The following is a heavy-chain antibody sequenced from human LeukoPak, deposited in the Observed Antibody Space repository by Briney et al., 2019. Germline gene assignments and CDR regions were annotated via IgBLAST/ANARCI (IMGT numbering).Heavy chain of an antibody. Sequence: SETLSLTCTVSGGSISSGGYSWSWIRQHPGKGLEWIGYIYYSGSTYYNPSLKSRVTISVDTSKNQFSLKLSSVTAADTAVYYCARMAWYYDVLTGYSNSTSFDIWGHGTMVTVSS. CDR1: GGSISSGGYS. CDR2: IYYSGST. CDR3: ARMAWYYDVLTGYSNSTSFDI. D-gene: IGHD3-9*01. V-gene: IGHV4-31*03. J-gene: IGHJ3*02.